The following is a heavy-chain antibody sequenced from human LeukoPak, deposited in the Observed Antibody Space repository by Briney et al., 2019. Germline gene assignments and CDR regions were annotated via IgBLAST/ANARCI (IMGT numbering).Heavy chain of an antibody. CDR2: LNPNSGDT. D-gene: IGHD2-21*02. V-gene: IGHV1-2*02. CDR3: ARDQRVTEGYFDY. J-gene: IGHJ4*02. CDR1: GYTFTDYY. Sequence: ASVKVSCKASGYTFTDYYMHWVRQAPGQGLEWMGWLNPNSGDTNYAQKFQGRVSMTRDSSISTAYMEMSRLRSDDTAVYYCARDQRVTEGYFDYWGQGTLVTVSS.